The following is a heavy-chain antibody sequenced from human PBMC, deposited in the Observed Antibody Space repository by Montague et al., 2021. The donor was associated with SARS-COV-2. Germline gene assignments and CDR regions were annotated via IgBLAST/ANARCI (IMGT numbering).Heavy chain of an antibody. D-gene: IGHD3-16*02. V-gene: IGHV3-48*03. CDR3: TRDYRSVVGDGLDI. Sequence: SLRLSCAASGFTFSYYDMNWDRQAPGKGPEWTSYISTSAYTTSYAGSVKGRFTISRDNGKNSLYLQMNSLRVEDTAVYYCTRDYRSVVGDGLDIWGQGTKVTASS. J-gene: IGHJ3*02. CDR1: GFTFSYYD. CDR2: ISTSAYTT.